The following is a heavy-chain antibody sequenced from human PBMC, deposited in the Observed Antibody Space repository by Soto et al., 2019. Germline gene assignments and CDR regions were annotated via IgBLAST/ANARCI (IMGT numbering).Heavy chain of an antibody. Sequence: QLQLQESGPGLVKPSETLSLTCTVSGGSISSSSYYWGWIRQPPGKGLEWIGSIYYSGSTYYNPSLKSRVPLSVDTSKNQFSLKLSSVTAADTAVYYCARGEVGATGNDAFDIWGQGTMVTVSS. CDR3: ARGEVGATGNDAFDI. J-gene: IGHJ3*02. CDR1: GGSISSSSYY. CDR2: IYYSGST. V-gene: IGHV4-39*01. D-gene: IGHD1-26*01.